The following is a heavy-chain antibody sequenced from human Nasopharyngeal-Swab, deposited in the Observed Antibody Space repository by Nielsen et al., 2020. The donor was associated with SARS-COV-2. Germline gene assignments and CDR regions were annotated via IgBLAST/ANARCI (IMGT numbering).Heavy chain of an antibody. CDR2: IKSKTDGGTT. CDR3: AKGYGSGSYPDSLDV. D-gene: IGHD3-10*01. J-gene: IGHJ6*04. Sequence: GGSLRLSCAASGFTFSNAWMSWVRQAPGKGLEWVGRIKSKTDGGTTDYAAPVKGRFTISRDDSKNTLYLQMNSLRAEDTAVYYCAKGYGSGSYPDSLDVWGKGTTVTVSS. CDR1: GFTFSNAW. V-gene: IGHV3-15*01.